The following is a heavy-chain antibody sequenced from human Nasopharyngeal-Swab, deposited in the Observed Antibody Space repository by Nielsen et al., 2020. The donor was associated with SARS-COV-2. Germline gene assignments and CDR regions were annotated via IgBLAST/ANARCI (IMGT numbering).Heavy chain of an antibody. D-gene: IGHD6-13*01. J-gene: IGHJ6*02. CDR2: IYYSGST. CDR3: ARSKWSQYSSSWYEQNYYYYGMDV. Sequence: WIRQPPGKGLEWIGYIYYSGSTNYNPSLKSRVTISVDTSKNQFSLKLSSVTAADTAVYYCARSKWSQYSSSWYEQNYYYYGMDVWSQGTTVTVSS. V-gene: IGHV4-59*01.